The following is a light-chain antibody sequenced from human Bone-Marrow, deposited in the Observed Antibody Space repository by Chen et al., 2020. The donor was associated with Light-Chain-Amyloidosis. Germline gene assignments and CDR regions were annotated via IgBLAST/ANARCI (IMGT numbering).Light chain of an antibody. V-gene: IGKV1-5*03. J-gene: IGKJ2*04. Sequence: DIQMTQSPSTLSASVGDRVTITCRASQSISTWLAWYQQKPGNAPKLLIYEASNLETGVPSRFSGSGSGTEFTLTISSLQPDDFATYYCQQYNSYRCSFGPGTKLEIK. CDR1: QSISTW. CDR3: QQYNSYRCS. CDR2: EAS.